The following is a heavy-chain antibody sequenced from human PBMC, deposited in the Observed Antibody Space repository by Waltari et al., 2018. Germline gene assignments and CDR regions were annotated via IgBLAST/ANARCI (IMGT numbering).Heavy chain of an antibody. CDR2: IYTSGST. J-gene: IGHJ5*02. V-gene: IGHV4-4*07. D-gene: IGHD2-2*01. Sequence: QVQLQESGPGLVKPSETLSLTCTVSGGSISSYYWSWIRQPAGKGLEWIGRIYTSGSTNYNPSLKSRVTMSVDTSKNQCSLKLSSVTAADTAVYYCARGALVPAARYNWFDPWGQGTLVTVSS. CDR1: GGSISSYY. CDR3: ARGALVPAARYNWFDP.